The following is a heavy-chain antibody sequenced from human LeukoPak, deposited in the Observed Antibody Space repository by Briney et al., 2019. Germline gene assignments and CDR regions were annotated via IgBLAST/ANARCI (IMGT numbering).Heavy chain of an antibody. CDR2: IYPGDSDT. CDR3: ARRPSAYYYGSGSYYNLLFDY. CDR1: GYSFTSYW. V-gene: IGHV5-51*01. Sequence: GESLKISCKGSGYSFTSYWIGWVRQMPGKGLEWMRIIYPGDSDTRYSPSFQGQVTISADKSSSTAYLQWSSLKASDTAMYYCARRPSAYYYGSGSYYNLLFDYWGQGTLVTVSS. J-gene: IGHJ4*02. D-gene: IGHD3-10*01.